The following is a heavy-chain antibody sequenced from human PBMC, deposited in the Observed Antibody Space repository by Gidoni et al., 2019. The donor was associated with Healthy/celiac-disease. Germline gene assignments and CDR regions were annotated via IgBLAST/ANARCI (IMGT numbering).Heavy chain of an antibody. CDR1: GFTFSSYG. CDR2: RSYDGSNK. CDR3: AKNKQLATDLDAFDI. D-gene: IGHD6-13*01. V-gene: IGHV3-30*18. J-gene: IGHJ3*02. Sequence: QVQLVESGGGVVQPGRYPRLSCAAAGFTFSSYGVHWVRQAPGKGLEWVAVRSYDGSNKYYADSVKGRFTISRDNSKNTLYLQMNSLRAEDTAVYYCAKNKQLATDLDAFDIWGQGTMVTVSS.